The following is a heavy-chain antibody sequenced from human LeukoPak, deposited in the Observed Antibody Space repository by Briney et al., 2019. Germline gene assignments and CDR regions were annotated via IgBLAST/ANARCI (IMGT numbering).Heavy chain of an antibody. J-gene: IGHJ4*02. CDR3: APQTFDY. Sequence: QPGRSLRVSCAASGLTFSNYGMHWVRQAPGKGLEWVAVIWYDGSQKYYADSVKGRVTISRDNAKNTVYLQMNSLRVEDTAVYYCAPQTFDYWGQGTLVTVSS. V-gene: IGHV3-33*01. CDR2: IWYDGSQK. CDR1: GLTFSNYG.